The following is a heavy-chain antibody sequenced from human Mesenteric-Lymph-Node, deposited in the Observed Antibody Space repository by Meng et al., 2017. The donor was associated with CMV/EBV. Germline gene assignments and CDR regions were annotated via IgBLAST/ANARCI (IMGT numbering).Heavy chain of an antibody. CDR2: INHSGST. J-gene: IGHJ5*02. D-gene: IGHD6-19*01. CDR1: GGSFSGYY. Sequence: GSLRLSCAVYGGSFSGYYWSWIRQPPGKGLEWIGEINHSGSTNYNPSLKSRVTISVDTSKNQFSLKLNSVTAADTALYYCARVRNSSGWTTFDPWGQGTLVTVSS. CDR3: ARVRNSSGWTTFDP. V-gene: IGHV4-34*01.